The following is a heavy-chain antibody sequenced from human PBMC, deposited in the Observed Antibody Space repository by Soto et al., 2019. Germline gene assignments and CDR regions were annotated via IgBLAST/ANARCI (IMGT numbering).Heavy chain of an antibody. CDR1: GFSLITGVV. D-gene: IGHD1-26*01. Sequence: QITLKESGPSLVRPTETLTLTCTFSGFSLITGVVLGWVRQPPGTDLDWLAVMFWDKNDYYRPSLQTRVTISKDTSEDQVDLTLPNMDPKDIATYFYSQIYGSGSWGWYFHTWGQGTLVTVSS. J-gene: IGHJ1*01. V-gene: IGHV2-5*02. CDR3: SQIYGSGSWGWYFHT. CDR2: MFWDKND.